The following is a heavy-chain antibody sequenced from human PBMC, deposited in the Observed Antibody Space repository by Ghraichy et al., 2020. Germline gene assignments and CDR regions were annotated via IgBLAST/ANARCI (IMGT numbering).Heavy chain of an antibody. CDR2: LSGSGGST. J-gene: IGHJ6*02. V-gene: IGHV3-23*01. CDR3: VKGDNFGTSRGYYHYGLDV. CDR1: GFTFSTFA. D-gene: IGHD2-8*01. Sequence: GGSLRLSCEASGFTFSTFAMSWVRQAPGKGLEWVSGLSGSGGSTYYAGSVKGRFTISRDNSKNTLNLQLKSLRAEDSAVYYCVKGDNFGTSRGYYHYGLDVWGPGTTVTVSS.